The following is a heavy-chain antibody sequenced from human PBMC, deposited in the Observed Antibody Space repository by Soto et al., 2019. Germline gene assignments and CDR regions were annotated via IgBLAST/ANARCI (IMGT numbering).Heavy chain of an antibody. CDR3: ARERGSYPWHYYGMDV. V-gene: IGHV3-11*06. Sequence: GGSLRLSCAASGFTFSDYYMSWIRQAPGKGLEWVSYISSSSSYTNYADSVKGRFTISRDNAKNSLYLQMNSLRAEDTAVYYCARERGSYPWHYYGMDVWGQGTTVTVSS. J-gene: IGHJ6*02. CDR2: ISSSSSYT. CDR1: GFTFSDYY. D-gene: IGHD1-26*01.